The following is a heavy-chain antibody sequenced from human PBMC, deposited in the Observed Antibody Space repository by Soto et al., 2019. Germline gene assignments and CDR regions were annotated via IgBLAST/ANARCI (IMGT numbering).Heavy chain of an antibody. CDR2: MYAAGST. CDR3: ARGSKSNNCKLFDY. CDR1: GFTISSNY. D-gene: IGHD1-1*01. J-gene: IGHJ4*02. V-gene: IGHV3-66*01. Sequence: EVQLVESGGGLVQPGGSLRLSCAVTGFTISSNYMNWVRQAPGKELEWVSVMYAAGSTYYEDSVKGRFNISRDNSKNTVYLQMNSLRGEDTAVYYCARGSKSNNCKLFDYWGQGTLVTVSS.